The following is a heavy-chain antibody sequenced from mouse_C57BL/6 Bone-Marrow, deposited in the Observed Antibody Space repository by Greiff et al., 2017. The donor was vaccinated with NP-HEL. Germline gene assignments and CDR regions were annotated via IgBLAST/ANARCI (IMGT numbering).Heavy chain of an antibody. V-gene: IGHV1-64*01. CDR2: ILPNSGST. CDR3: EREGVVTTDYFDY. CDR1: GYTFTSYW. J-gene: IGHJ2*01. D-gene: IGHD2-2*01. Sequence: QVQLKQPGAELVKPGASVKLSCKASGYTFTSYWMHWVKQRPGQGLEWIGMILPNSGSTNSYEKFKSKATLTVDKSSSTAYMQLSSLTSEDSAVYYCEREGVVTTDYFDYWGQGTTLTVSS.